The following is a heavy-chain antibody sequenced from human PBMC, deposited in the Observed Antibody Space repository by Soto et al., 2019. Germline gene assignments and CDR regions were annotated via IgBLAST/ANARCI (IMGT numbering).Heavy chain of an antibody. CDR1: GFTVSSNY. V-gene: IGHV3-66*01. CDR3: ASLPRTGYYYYYMDV. J-gene: IGHJ6*03. CDR2: IYSGGST. Sequence: EVQLVESGGGLVQPGGSLRLSCAASGFTVSSNYMSWVRQAPGKGLEWVSVIYSGGSTYYADSVKGRFTISRDNSKNTLYRQMNSLRAEDTAVYYCASLPRTGYYYYYMDVWGKGTTVTVSS. D-gene: IGHD4-17*01.